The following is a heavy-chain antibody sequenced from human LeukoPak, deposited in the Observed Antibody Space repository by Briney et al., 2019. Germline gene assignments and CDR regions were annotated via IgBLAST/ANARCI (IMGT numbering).Heavy chain of an antibody. CDR2: IYHSGST. J-gene: IGHJ4*02. Sequence: SQTLSLTCAVSGGSISSGGYSWRWLRQPPGKGLEWIGYIYHSGSTYYNPSLKSRVTISVDRSKNQFSLKLSSVTAADTAVYYCARKDYAEAYFDYWGQGTLVTVSS. CDR3: ARKDYAEAYFDY. CDR1: GGSISSGGYS. V-gene: IGHV4-30-2*01. D-gene: IGHD4-17*01.